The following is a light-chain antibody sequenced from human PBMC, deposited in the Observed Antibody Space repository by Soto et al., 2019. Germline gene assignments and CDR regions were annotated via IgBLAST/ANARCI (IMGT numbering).Light chain of an antibody. J-gene: IGKJ1*01. V-gene: IGKV1-6*01. CDR1: QGIRND. Sequence: AIQMTQSPSSLSASVGDRVTITCRASQGIRNDLGWYQQKPGKAPKLLIYGASNLQSGVASRFSGSGSGTDFTLTITSVQPEEFATYYCLHDHNYPWTFGQGTKLDI. CDR2: GAS. CDR3: LHDHNYPWT.